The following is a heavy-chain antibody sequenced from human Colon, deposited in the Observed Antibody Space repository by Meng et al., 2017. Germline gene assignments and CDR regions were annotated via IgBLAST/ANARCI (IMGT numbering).Heavy chain of an antibody. CDR1: GFPSSDYA. V-gene: IGHV3-69-1*01. Sequence: VESGGGWVQQGGSLRLSCAASGFPSSDYAMNWVRQAPGKGLEWVSSISRSSYIYYADSVKGRFSIARDNAKKSLYLQMNSLRAEDTAVYYCAKSSCSGGSCYFQDWGQGTLVTVSS. D-gene: IGHD2-15*01. J-gene: IGHJ1*01. CDR2: ISRSSYI. CDR3: AKSSCSGGSCYFQD.